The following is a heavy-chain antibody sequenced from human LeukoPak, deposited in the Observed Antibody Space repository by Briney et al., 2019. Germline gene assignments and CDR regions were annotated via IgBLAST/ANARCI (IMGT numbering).Heavy chain of an antibody. CDR1: GDTFSSYA. D-gene: IGHD2-2*01. Sequence: SVKVSCKASGDTFSSYAISWVRQAPGQGLEWMGRIIPILGIANYAQKFQGRVTITTDESTSTAYMELSSLRSEDTAVYYCASSGPSVVPAAFDYWGQGTLVTVSS. V-gene: IGHV1-69*04. J-gene: IGHJ4*02. CDR2: IIPILGIA. CDR3: ASSGPSVVPAAFDY.